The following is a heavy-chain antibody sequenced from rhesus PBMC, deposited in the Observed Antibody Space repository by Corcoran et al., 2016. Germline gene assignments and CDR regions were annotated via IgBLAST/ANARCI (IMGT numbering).Heavy chain of an antibody. CDR2: ISGSSGST. CDR3: VRYSGFYYFDY. Sequence: QVQLQESGPGLVKPSETLSLTCAVSGCSIRRTTWWSWLRPPPGKGLEWLGYISGSSGSTYYTPSLKSRVTISKDTSNNQFSLKLSSVTAADTAVYYGVRYSGFYYFDYWGQGVLGTVSS. D-gene: IGHD6-31*01. V-gene: IGHV4-65*02. J-gene: IGHJ4*01. CDR1: GCSIRRTTW.